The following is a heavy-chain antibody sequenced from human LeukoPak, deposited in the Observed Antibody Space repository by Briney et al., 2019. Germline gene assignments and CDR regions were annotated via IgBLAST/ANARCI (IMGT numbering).Heavy chain of an antibody. CDR3: ARKNDFDI. J-gene: IGHJ3*02. Sequence: SETLSLTCTVSGGSISSDHWNWIRQPPGKGLEWIGCIYYSGSTYYNPSLKSRVTISVGMSKSQFSLRLTSVTAADTAVYYCARKNDFDIWGQGTLVTVSS. V-gene: IGHV4-59*01. CDR1: GGSISSDH. D-gene: IGHD2/OR15-2a*01. CDR2: IYYSGST.